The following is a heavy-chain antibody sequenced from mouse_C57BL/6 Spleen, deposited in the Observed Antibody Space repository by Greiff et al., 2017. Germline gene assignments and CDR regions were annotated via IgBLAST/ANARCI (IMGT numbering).Heavy chain of an antibody. CDR1: GYTFPDYE. J-gene: IGHJ3*01. CDR2: IDPETGGT. Sequence: QVHVKQSGAELVRPGASVTLSCKASGYTFPDYEMHWVKQTPVHGLAWIGAIDPETGGTAYNQKFKGKAILTADQSSSTAYMELRSLKSEDSAVYYCTRASMVKGFAYWGQGTLVTVSA. CDR3: TRASMVKGFAY. D-gene: IGHD2-2*01. V-gene: IGHV1-15*01.